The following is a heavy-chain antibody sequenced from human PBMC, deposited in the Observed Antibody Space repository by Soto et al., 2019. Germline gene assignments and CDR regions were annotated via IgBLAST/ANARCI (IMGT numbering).Heavy chain of an antibody. CDR3: ARVGVVVPHPIPHWFDP. CDR1: GYSFTEYH. V-gene: IGHV1-46*01. D-gene: IGHD2-2*02. J-gene: IGHJ5*02. Sequence: QVHLVQSGAEVKKPGASVKVSCKAIGYSFTEYHIHWARQAPGQGLEWMGMVNPSDGSASSAQKFQDRVTMTGDASTSTVYMELSNLRSEDTAVYFCARVGVVVPHPIPHWFDPWGQGTLVTVSS. CDR2: VNPSDGSA.